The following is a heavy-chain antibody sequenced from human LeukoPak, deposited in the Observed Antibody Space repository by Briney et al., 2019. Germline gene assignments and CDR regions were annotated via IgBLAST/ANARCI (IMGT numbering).Heavy chain of an antibody. D-gene: IGHD3-22*01. CDR2: IYHSGST. CDR1: GVSISSSNW. Sequence: SETLSLTCAVSGVSISSSNWWSWVRQPPGKGLEWIGEIYHSGSTNYNPSLKSRVTISVDKSKNQFSLKLSSVTAADTAVYYCARDYPDYYDSSGSYWYFDLWGRGTLVTVSS. V-gene: IGHV4-4*02. J-gene: IGHJ2*01. CDR3: ARDYPDYYDSSGSYWYFDL.